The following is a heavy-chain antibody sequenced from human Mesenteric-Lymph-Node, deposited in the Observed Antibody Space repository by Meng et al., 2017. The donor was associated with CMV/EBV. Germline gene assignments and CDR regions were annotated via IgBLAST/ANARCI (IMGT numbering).Heavy chain of an antibody. J-gene: IGHJ6*02. CDR3: ARDVVVPAAISFYYYYYGMDV. CDR1: GVTFSTYA. D-gene: IGHD2-2*02. CDR2: VIPNLGVP. V-gene: IGHV1-69*10. Sequence: SVQVSCKASGVTFSTYAFSCVRQAPGQGLEWTGGVIPNLGVPNDAQKFQGRVTITADKSPSTAYMDLSSLTSDDTAVFYCARDVVVPAAISFYYYYYGMDVWGQGTTVTVSS.